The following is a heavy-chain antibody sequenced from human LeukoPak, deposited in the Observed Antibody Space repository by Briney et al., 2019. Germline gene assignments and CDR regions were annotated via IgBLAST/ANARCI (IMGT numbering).Heavy chain of an antibody. D-gene: IGHD1-14*01. V-gene: IGHV3-11*04. CDR1: GFTFSDSY. J-gene: IGHJ4*02. Sequence: GGSLRLSCAASGFTFSDSYMTWIRQAPGKGLEWVSYISNSGNTIYYADSVKGRLTISRDNAMSSLYLQMNSLRAEDTAVYYCGRASHTGARTYYSDSWGPGTQVTVSS. CDR2: ISNSGNTI. CDR3: GRASHTGARTYYSDS.